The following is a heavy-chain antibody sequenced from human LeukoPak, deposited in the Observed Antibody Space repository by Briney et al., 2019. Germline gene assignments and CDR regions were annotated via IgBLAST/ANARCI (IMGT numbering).Heavy chain of an antibody. CDR2: INWNGGST. CDR3: TTSGKRYDSSGYPRVYYFDY. J-gene: IGHJ4*02. V-gene: IGHV3-20*04. D-gene: IGHD3-22*01. Sequence: GGSLRLSCAASGFTFDDYGMSWVRHAPGKGLEWVSGINWNGGSTGYADSVKGRFTISRDNAKNSLYLKMNSLRAEDTALYYCTTSGKRYDSSGYPRVYYFDYWGQGTLVTVSS. CDR1: GFTFDDYG.